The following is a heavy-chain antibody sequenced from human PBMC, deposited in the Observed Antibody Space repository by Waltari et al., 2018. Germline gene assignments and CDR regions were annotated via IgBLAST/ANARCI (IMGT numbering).Heavy chain of an antibody. Sequence: QVQLQESGPGLVKPSATLSLTCAVSGYSISSGYYWGWIRQPPGKGLEWIRSIYHSGSTYYNPSLKSRVTISVDTSKNQFSLRLASVTAADTAVYYCTKDSSGWSRDFWGQGTLVTVSS. D-gene: IGHD6-19*01. CDR2: IYHSGST. CDR3: TKDSSGWSRDF. CDR1: GYSISSGYY. V-gene: IGHV4-38-2*02. J-gene: IGHJ4*02.